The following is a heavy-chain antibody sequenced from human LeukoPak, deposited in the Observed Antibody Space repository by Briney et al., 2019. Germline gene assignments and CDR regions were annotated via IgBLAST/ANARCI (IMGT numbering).Heavy chain of an antibody. CDR3: TTVYLTGEGNDY. V-gene: IGHV3-15*07. CDR2: IKSKTDGGTT. D-gene: IGHD3-9*01. J-gene: IGHJ4*02. Sequence: PGGSLRLSCAASGFIFSNAWMNWVRQAPGKGLEWVGRIKSKTDGGTTDYAAHVKGRFIISRDDSKNTLYLQMNSLKTEDTALYYCTTVYLTGEGNDYWGQGTLVTVSS. CDR1: GFIFSNAW.